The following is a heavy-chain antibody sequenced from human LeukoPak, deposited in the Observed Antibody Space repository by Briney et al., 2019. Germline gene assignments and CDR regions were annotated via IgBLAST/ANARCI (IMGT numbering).Heavy chain of an antibody. CDR1: GFTFSSYW. V-gene: IGHV3-74*01. CDR3: AKDRGDFPPYFDF. Sequence: GGSLRLSCAASGFTFSSYWMHWVRQAPGKGLVWVSRINDDETVTNYADSVKGRFTISRDNAKNTLYLQMNSLRAEDTAVYYCAKDRGDFPPYFDFWGQGIMVTVSS. J-gene: IGHJ4*02. D-gene: IGHD2-21*02. CDR2: INDDETVT.